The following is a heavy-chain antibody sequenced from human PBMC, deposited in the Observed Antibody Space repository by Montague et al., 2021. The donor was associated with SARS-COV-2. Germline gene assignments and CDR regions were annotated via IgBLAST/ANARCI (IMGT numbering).Heavy chain of an antibody. D-gene: IGHD3-22*01. J-gene: IGHJ3*01. Sequence: SLRLSCAASGFTASGFTFSNYWLSWIRQAPGKGLEWVANINQDGSVASYVDSVKGRFTISRDNAKSSLYLQMNSLGAEDTAVYYCARDSGGYFYADDAFDLWGRGTMVIISS. CDR1: GFTFSNYW. CDR2: INQDGSVA. V-gene: IGHV3-7*03. CDR3: ARDSGGYFYADDAFDL.